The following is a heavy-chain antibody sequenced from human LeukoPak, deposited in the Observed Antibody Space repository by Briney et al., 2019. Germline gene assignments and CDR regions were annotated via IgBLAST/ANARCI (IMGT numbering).Heavy chain of an antibody. Sequence: GGSLRLSCAASGFTVSSDWMYWVRQAPGKGPVWVSRINPDGTYIDYADSVKGRFTISRDEAKNTLYLQMNSLRADDTALYYCSKDLGLWGQGTLVTVSS. V-gene: IGHV3-74*01. CDR2: INPDGTYI. CDR1: GFTVSSDW. J-gene: IGHJ4*02. CDR3: SKDLGL. D-gene: IGHD1-26*01.